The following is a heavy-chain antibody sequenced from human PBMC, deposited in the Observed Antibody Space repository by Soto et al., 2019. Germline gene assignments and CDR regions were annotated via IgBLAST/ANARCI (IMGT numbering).Heavy chain of an antibody. J-gene: IGHJ4*02. CDR2: MNPNSGNT. V-gene: IGHV1-8*01. CDR1: GYTFTSYD. Sequence: ASVKVSCKASGYTFTSYDINWVRQATGQGLEWMGWMNPNSGNTGYAQKFQGRVTMTRNTSISTAYMERSSLRAEDTAVYYCARDGVLRYFELDYWGQGTLVTVSS. D-gene: IGHD3-9*01. CDR3: ARDGVLRYFELDY.